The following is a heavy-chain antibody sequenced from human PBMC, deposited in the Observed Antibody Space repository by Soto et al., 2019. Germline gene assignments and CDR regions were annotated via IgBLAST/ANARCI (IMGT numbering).Heavy chain of an antibody. D-gene: IGHD2-8*01. J-gene: IGHJ4*02. CDR2: ISYDGGEK. CDR3: AITNVPDASFDY. V-gene: IGHV3-30*03. Sequence: QVQLVESGGGVVHPGRSLSLSCAGSGFMFSNYGMHWVRRAPGKGLEWVAFISYDGGEKFYADSVKGRFTISRDNSERTLFLHMRRLTKEDTAVYYCAITNVPDASFDYWGQGTLVPVSS. CDR1: GFMFSNYG.